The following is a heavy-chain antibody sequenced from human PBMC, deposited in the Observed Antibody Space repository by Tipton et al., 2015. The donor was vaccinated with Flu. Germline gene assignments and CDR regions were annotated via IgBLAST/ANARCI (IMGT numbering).Heavy chain of an antibody. CDR1: GASISSTTYY. V-gene: IGHV4-39*07. D-gene: IGHD2-2*01. Sequence: TLSLTCDVSGASISSTTYYWGWIRQPPGKGLEWIGSIYKTGITDYNPSLKSRVTLSPDTSKNQFSLKVRSVNAADTAVYYCAPSTRYWTGGHFFGWWGRGTQVTVSS. CDR2: IYKTGIT. J-gene: IGHJ4*02. CDR3: APSTRYWTGGHFFGW.